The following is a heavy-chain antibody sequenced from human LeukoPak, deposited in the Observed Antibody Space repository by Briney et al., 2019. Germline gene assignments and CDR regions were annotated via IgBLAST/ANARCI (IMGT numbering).Heavy chain of an antibody. V-gene: IGHV1-2*02. CDR2: INPKRGVT. Sequence: ASVKVSCKASGYTFTDYYIHWMRQAPGQGLEWMGWINPKRGVTTYAQKFQGRVTMTRDTSISTAYMELSRLRSDDTAVYYCARDLSDRWELPPYYFDYWGQGTLVTVSS. CDR3: ARDLSDRWELPPYYFDY. CDR1: GYTFTDYY. D-gene: IGHD1-26*01. J-gene: IGHJ4*02.